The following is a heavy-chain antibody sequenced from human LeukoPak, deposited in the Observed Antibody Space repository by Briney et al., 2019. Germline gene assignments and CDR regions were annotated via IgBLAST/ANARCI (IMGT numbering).Heavy chain of an antibody. CDR1: GYSISSGYF. CDR3: ARAHSSSWYFNWFDP. CDR2: IYNSGST. J-gene: IGHJ5*02. Sequence: PSETLSLTCTVSGYSISSGYFWGWIRQPPGKGLEWIGTIYNSGSTYYNASLESRVTISVDTSKNQFSLKLSSVTAADTAVYYCARAHSSSWYFNWFDPWGQGTLVTVSS. V-gene: IGHV4-38-2*02. D-gene: IGHD6-13*01.